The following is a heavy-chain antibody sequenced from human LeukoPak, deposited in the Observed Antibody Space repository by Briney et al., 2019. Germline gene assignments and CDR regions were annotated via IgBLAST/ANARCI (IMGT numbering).Heavy chain of an antibody. CDR2: IHSGGST. CDR3: TVRVPII. Sequence: GGSLRLSCAASGFSVNSNYMSWVRQAPGKGLECVSVIHSGGSTYYADSVKGRFTISRDNSENTLYLQMNSLRAEDTAVYYCTVRVPIIWGQGTMVTVSS. CDR1: GFSVNSNY. D-gene: IGHD3-10*01. V-gene: IGHV3-66*01. J-gene: IGHJ3*02.